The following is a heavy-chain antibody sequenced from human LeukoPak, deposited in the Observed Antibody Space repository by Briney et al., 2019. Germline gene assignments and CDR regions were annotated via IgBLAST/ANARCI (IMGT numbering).Heavy chain of an antibody. Sequence: PGXXXKLSCTGSGYSFTSYWIGWVRQMPGKGLEWMGIIYPGDSDTIYSPSFQGQFTISADNSISTAYLQWSSLKASGTAMYYCARYIAAREMNFDYWGQGTLVTVSS. J-gene: IGHJ4*02. CDR1: GYSFTSYW. CDR2: IYPGDSDT. CDR3: ARYIAAREMNFDY. V-gene: IGHV5-51*03. D-gene: IGHD6-6*01.